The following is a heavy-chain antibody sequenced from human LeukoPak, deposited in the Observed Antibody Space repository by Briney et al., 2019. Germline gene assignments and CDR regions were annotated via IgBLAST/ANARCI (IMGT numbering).Heavy chain of an antibody. CDR2: IIPIFGTA. CDR3: ARGPPKRFDY. CDR1: GGTFISYA. Sequence: SVKVSCKASGGTFISYAISWVRQAPGQGLEWMGGIIPIFGTANYSQKFQGRVTITADESTSTAYMELSSLRSEDTAVYYCARGPPKRFDYWGQGTLVTVSS. D-gene: IGHD1-1*01. J-gene: IGHJ4*02. V-gene: IGHV1-69*13.